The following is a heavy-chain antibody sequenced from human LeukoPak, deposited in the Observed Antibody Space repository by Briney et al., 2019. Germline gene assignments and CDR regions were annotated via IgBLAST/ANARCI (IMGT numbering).Heavy chain of an antibody. D-gene: IGHD2-15*01. J-gene: IGHJ5*02. V-gene: IGHV1-18*01. CDR1: GYTFSNYG. CDR2: INPYNINT. Sequence: ASVKVSCKASGYTFSNYGVNWVRQAPGQGLEWMGWINPYNINTLYSARFQGRVIMTRDTSTSTVYMELRGLRSDDTAVYFCARDQYCSGGSCYGGWFDPWGQGTLVTVSS. CDR3: ARDQYCSGGSCYGGWFDP.